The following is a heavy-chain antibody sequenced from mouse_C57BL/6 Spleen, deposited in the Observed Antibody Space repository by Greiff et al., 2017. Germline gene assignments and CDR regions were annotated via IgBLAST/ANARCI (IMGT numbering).Heavy chain of an antibody. Sequence: EVQLQQSGPELVKPGASVKISCKASGYTFTDYYMNWVKQSHGKSLEWIGDINPNNGGTSYNQKFKGKATLTVDKSSSTAYMELRSLTSEDSAVYYCARYDYDEYFDVWGTGTTVTVSS. V-gene: IGHV1-26*01. J-gene: IGHJ1*03. CDR3: ARYDYDEYFDV. D-gene: IGHD2-4*01. CDR1: GYTFTDYY. CDR2: INPNNGGT.